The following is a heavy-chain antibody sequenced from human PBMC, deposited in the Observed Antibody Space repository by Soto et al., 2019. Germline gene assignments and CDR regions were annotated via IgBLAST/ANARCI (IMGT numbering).Heavy chain of an antibody. CDR3: ARLTAMEGH. V-gene: IGHV1-69*02. D-gene: IGHD5-18*01. Sequence: QVQLVQSGAEVKKPGSSVKVSCKASGGTFSSYTISWVRQAPGQGLEWMGRIIPILGIANYAQKFEGRVTITADKSTRTDYMELSSLRSEDTAVYYCARLTAMEGHWGQGTLVTVSS. CDR2: IIPILGIA. CDR1: GGTFSSYT. J-gene: IGHJ4*02.